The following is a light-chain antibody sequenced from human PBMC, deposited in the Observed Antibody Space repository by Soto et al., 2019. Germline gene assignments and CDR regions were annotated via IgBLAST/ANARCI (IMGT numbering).Light chain of an antibody. V-gene: IGKV3-20*01. CDR3: QQYAGSPRT. CDR1: QTVNSDY. Sequence: ETVLTQSPGTVSLSPGERATLSCTTSQTVNSDYLAWYQQKPGQAPRLLIYGVFNRATGIPDRFSGSGSGTYFTLTISGLEPEDSAVYYCQQYAGSPRTFAQGTNLEI. J-gene: IGKJ2*01. CDR2: GVF.